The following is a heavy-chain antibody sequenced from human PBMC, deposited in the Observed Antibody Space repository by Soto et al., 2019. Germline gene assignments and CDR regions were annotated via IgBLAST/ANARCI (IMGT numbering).Heavy chain of an antibody. CDR3: ARVGGFGATTIDY. Sequence: PSETLSLTCTVSGGSISSATNYWSWIRQPPGKGLEWIGYIYYSGSTYYNPSLKSRVTISVDTSKNQFSLKLSSVTAADTAVYYCARVGGFGATTIDYWGQGTLVTVSS. CDR2: IYYSGST. V-gene: IGHV4-30-4*01. D-gene: IGHD3-10*01. J-gene: IGHJ4*02. CDR1: GGSISSATNY.